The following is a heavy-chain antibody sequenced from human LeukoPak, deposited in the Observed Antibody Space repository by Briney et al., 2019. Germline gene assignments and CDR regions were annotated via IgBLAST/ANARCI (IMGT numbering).Heavy chain of an antibody. CDR2: IHYGGTT. CDR3: ARLVRDYGDYLDY. D-gene: IGHD4-17*01. CDR1: GGSISNYY. J-gene: IGHJ4*02. Sequence: SETLSLTCNVSGGSISNYYWTWIRQPPGKGLEWIAYIHYGGTTIYNPSLKGRVTISIDRSKNHFSLRLYSVIAADTAVYYCARLVRDYGDYLDYWGQGTLVTVSS. V-gene: IGHV4-59*01.